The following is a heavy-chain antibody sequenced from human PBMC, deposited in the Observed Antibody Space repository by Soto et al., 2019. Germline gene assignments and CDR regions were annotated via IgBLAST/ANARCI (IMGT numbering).Heavy chain of an antibody. Sequence: QVQLVESGGGVVQPGRSLRLSCAASGFTFSSYGMNWVRQAPGNGLEWVAVIWYDGSNKYYADSVKGRFTISRDNSKNTLYLQMNSLRAEDTAVYYCARRSGDYWGQGTLVTVSS. V-gene: IGHV3-33*01. J-gene: IGHJ4*02. CDR1: GFTFSSYG. CDR3: ARRSGDY. CDR2: IWYDGSNK. D-gene: IGHD3-10*01.